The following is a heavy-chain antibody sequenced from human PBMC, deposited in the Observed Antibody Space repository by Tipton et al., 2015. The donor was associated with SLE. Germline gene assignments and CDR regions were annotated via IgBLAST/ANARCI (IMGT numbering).Heavy chain of an antibody. J-gene: IGHJ4*02. D-gene: IGHD6-19*01. CDR3: ARDQVGLGDFDS. CDR2: ISYGGGT. CDR1: GGSISSNY. Sequence: TLSLTCSVSGGSISSNYWIWIRQPPGKGLEWIGYISYGGGTNYNPSLKSRVTMSVDTAKNQFSLRLISVTAADTAVYYCARDQVGLGDFDSWGQGTLVTVSS. V-gene: IGHV4-59*12.